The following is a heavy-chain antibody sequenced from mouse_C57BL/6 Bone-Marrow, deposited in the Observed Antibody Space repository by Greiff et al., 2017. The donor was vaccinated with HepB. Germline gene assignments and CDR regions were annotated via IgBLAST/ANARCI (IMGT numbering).Heavy chain of an antibody. J-gene: IGHJ3*01. CDR2: IYPGSGST. CDR3: ANKLGGRPWFAY. V-gene: IGHV1-55*01. D-gene: IGHD4-1*01. CDR1: GYTFTSYW. Sequence: QVQLQQPGAELVKPGASVKMSCKASGYTFTSYWITWVKQRPGQGLEWIGDIYPGSGSTNYNEKFKSKATLTVDTSSSTAYMQLSSLKSEDSAVYYCANKLGGRPWFAYWGQGTLVTVSA.